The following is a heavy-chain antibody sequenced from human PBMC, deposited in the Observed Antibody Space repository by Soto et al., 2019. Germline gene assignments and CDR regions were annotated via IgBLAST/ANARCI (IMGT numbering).Heavy chain of an antibody. CDR1: GYTFTSYG. J-gene: IGHJ6*03. CDR3: ARDIGRITIFGVVFPMDV. D-gene: IGHD3-3*01. CDR2: ISAYNGNT. V-gene: IGHV1-18*01. Sequence: ASVKVSCKASGYTFTSYGISWVRQAPGQGLEWMGWISAYNGNTNYAQKLQGRVTMTTDTSTSTAYMELRSLRSDDTAVYYCARDIGRITIFGVVFPMDVWGKGTTVTVSS.